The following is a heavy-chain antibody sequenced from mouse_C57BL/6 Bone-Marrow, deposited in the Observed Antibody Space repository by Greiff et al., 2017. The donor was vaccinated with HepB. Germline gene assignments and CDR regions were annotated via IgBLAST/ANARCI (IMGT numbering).Heavy chain of an antibody. CDR1: GYAFTNYL. CDR2: INPGSGGT. J-gene: IGHJ1*03. CDR3: ASSYWYFDV. V-gene: IGHV1-54*01. Sequence: VQLVESGAELVRPGTSVKVSCKASGYAFTNYLIEWVKQRPGQGLEWIGVINPGSGGTNYNEKFKGKATLTADKSSSTAYMQLSSLTSEDSAVYFCASSYWYFDVWGTGTTVTVSS.